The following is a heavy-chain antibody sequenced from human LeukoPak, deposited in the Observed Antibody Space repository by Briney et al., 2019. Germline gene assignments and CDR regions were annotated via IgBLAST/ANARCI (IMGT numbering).Heavy chain of an antibody. CDR1: GFPFGDFT. J-gene: IGHJ4*02. CDR2: IRSKVYGGAP. V-gene: IGHV3-49*03. CDR3: ARGSGRYVMVDW. Sequence: GGSLRLSCSASGFPFGDFTMSWFRQSPGQGLEWAGFIRSKVYGGAPEHAASVAARFTISRDDSTSIAYLQMNSVQAGDTAVYYCARGSGRYVMVDWWGQGTLVTVSS. D-gene: IGHD6-19*01.